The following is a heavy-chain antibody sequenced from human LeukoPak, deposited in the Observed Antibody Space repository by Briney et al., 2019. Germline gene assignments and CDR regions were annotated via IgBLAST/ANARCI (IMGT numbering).Heavy chain of an antibody. V-gene: IGHV3-21*01. CDR3: ARERQLERLAFGKEGSAFDY. J-gene: IGHJ4*02. CDR2: ISNSSSYI. D-gene: IGHD1-1*01. Sequence: GGSLRLSCAASGVTFNSYTMNWVRQPPGKGLEWVSSISNSSSYIYYAASVKGRSTISNDYAKSSLYLQMIRLRAEDTAVYYCARERQLERLAFGKEGSAFDYWGQGTLVTVSS. CDR1: GVTFNSYT.